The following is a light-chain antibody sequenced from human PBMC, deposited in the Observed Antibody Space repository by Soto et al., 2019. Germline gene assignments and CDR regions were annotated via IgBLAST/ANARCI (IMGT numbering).Light chain of an antibody. J-gene: IGLJ3*02. CDR2: VNT. CDR1: SSNIGADFG. CDR3: QSYDRSLSGWV. Sequence: QSVLTQPPSVSGAPGQTITISCTGSSSNIGADFGLHWYQQLPGAAPKLVIFVNTNRPSGVPDRFSGSKSGTSASLAITGLQAEDEADYYCQSYDRSLSGWVFGTGTQLTVL. V-gene: IGLV1-40*01.